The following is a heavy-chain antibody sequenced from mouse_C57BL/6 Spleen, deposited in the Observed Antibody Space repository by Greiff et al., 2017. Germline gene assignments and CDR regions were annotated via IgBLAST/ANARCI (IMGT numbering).Heavy chain of an antibody. CDR3: ARDPRLHYYAMDY. D-gene: IGHD6-1*01. CDR1: GYSITRGYY. CDR2: ISYDGSN. Sequence: ESGPGLVKPSQSLSLTCSVTGYSITRGYYWNWIRQFPGNKLEWLGYISYDGSNNYNPSLKNRISITRDTSKNQFFLKLNSVTTEDTATYYCARDPRLHYYAMDYWGQGTSVTVSS. J-gene: IGHJ4*01. V-gene: IGHV3-6*01.